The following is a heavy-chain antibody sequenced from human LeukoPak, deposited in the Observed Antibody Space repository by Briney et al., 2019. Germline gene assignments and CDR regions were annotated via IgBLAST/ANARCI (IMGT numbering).Heavy chain of an antibody. D-gene: IGHD3-9*01. V-gene: IGHV1-46*01. CDR2: INPSGGST. J-gene: IGHJ4*02. CDR1: GYTLTSYY. CDR3: ARGEWTYYDILTGYFVY. Sequence: ASVKVSCKASGYTLTSYYMHWVRQAPGQGLEWMGIINPSGGSTSYAQKFQGRVTMTRDTSTSTVYMELSSLRSEDTAVYYCARGEWTYYDILTGYFVYWGQGTLVTVSS.